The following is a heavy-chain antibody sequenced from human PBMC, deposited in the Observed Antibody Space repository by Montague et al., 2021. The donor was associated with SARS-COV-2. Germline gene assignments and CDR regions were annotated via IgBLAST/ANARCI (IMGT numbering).Heavy chain of an antibody. CDR3: AKFPQRNYDIVIDDAFDT. J-gene: IGHJ3*02. V-gene: IGHV3-9*01. Sequence: SLRLSCAASGFTFDDYAMHWVRQAPGKGLEWVSGISWNSGSIGYADSVKGRFTISRDNAKNSLYLQMNSLRAEDTALYYCAKFPQRNYDIVIDDAFDTWGQGTMVTVSS. D-gene: IGHD3-9*01. CDR1: GFTFDDYA. CDR2: ISWNSGSI.